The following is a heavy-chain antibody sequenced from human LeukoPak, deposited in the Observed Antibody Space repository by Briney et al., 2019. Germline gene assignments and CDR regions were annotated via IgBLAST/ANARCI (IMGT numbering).Heavy chain of an antibody. D-gene: IGHD6-13*01. CDR1: GGTFSSYA. Sequence: SVKVSCKASGGTFSSYAISWVRQAPGQGLEWMGGIIPIFGTANYAQKFQGRVTITTDESTSTAYMELSGLRSEDTAVYYCARVIAAVGHYYYYMDVRGKGTTVTVFS. CDR3: ARVIAAVGHYYYYMDV. CDR2: IIPIFGTA. J-gene: IGHJ6*03. V-gene: IGHV1-69*05.